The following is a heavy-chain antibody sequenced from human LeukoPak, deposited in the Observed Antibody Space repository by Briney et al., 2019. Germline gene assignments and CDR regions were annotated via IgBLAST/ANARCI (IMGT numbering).Heavy chain of an antibody. CDR1: GFTFSSYG. D-gene: IGHD3-22*01. V-gene: IGHV3-23*01. CDR2: ISDSGAST. J-gene: IGHJ4*02. Sequence: PGGSLRLSCGASGFTFSSYGMSWVRQAPGKGLEWVSGISDSGASTNYADSVKGRFTISRDNAKNTLYLQMNSLRVEDTAVYYCARDVDESSGYFDFWGQGTLVTVSS. CDR3: ARDVDESSGYFDF.